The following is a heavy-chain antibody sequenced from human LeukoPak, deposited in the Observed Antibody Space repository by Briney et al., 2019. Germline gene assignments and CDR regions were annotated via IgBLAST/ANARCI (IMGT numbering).Heavy chain of an antibody. CDR3: ARGGAAVRWPPDY. CDR1: GGSIISGSYY. J-gene: IGHJ4*02. V-gene: IGHV4-61*02. CDR2: IYTSGST. Sequence: PSETLSLPCSVSGGSIISGSYYWSWLRKPAGKGLEWIGRIYTSGSTNYNPSLKSRVTISVDTSKNPLYLKLSSVTAADTAVYYCARGGAAVRWPPDYWGQGTLVTVSS. D-gene: IGHD6-13*01.